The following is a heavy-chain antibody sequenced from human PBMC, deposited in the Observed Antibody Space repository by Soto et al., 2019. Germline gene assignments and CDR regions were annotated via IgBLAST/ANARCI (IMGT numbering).Heavy chain of an antibody. V-gene: IGHV3-23*01. J-gene: IGHJ4*02. Sequence: LRLSCAASGFTFSSYGMSWVRQAPGEGLEWVSGISGSGGSTYYADSVKGRFTISRDNSKNTLYLQMYSLRAEDTAVYYCAKTGPGSSYGYYFDSWGQGTPVTVS. CDR2: ISGSGGST. CDR3: AKTGPGSSYGYYFDS. CDR1: GFTFSSYG. D-gene: IGHD5-18*01.